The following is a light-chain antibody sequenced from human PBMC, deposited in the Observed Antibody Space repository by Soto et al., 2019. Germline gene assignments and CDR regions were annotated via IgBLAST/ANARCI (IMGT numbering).Light chain of an antibody. CDR2: LTS. Sequence: DIQMTQSPSSLSASVGDRVTITCRASQSISTYLNWFQQKPGRAPKLLIYLTSTLQSGVPSRFSGSGSGTDFTLTISSLQPEDFATYYCQQYNAYPWTFGQGTKVDIK. CDR1: QSISTY. CDR3: QQYNAYPWT. V-gene: IGKV1-39*01. J-gene: IGKJ1*01.